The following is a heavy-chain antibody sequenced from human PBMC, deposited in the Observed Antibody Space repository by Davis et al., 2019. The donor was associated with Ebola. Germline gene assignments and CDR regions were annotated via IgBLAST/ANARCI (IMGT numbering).Heavy chain of an antibody. J-gene: IGHJ4*02. CDR2: IYWDDDK. Sequence: WVRQAPGKGLEWLALIYWDDDKRYSPSLKSRLTITKDTSKNQVVLTMTNMDPVDTATYYCAHSRRGYSGYDTGADYWGQGTLVTVSS. V-gene: IGHV2-5*02. D-gene: IGHD5-12*01. CDR3: AHSRRGYSGYDTGADY.